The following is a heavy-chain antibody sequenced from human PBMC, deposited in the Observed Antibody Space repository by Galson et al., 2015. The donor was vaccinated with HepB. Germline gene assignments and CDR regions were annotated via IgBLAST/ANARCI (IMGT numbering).Heavy chain of an antibody. Sequence: SLRLSCAASGFTFSSYGMHWVRQAPGKGLEWVAVISYDGSNKYYADSVKGRFTISRDNSKNTLYLQMNSLRAEDTAVYYCAKDSTGGNAFDYWGQGTLVTVSS. D-gene: IGHD4-23*01. J-gene: IGHJ4*02. CDR1: GFTFSSYG. CDR2: ISYDGSNK. CDR3: AKDSTGGNAFDY. V-gene: IGHV3-30*18.